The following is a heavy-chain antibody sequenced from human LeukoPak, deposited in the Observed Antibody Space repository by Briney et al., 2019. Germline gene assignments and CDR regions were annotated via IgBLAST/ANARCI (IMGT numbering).Heavy chain of an antibody. D-gene: IGHD3-3*01. CDR3: ARDTHLNYDFWSGYLSD. V-gene: IGHV3-30*04. J-gene: IGHJ4*02. CDR2: ISYDGSNK. CDR1: GFTFSSYA. Sequence: PGRSLRLSCAASGFTFSSYAMHWVRQAPGKGLEWVAVISYDGSNKYYADSVKGRFTISRDNSKNTLYLQMNSLRAEDTAVYYCARDTHLNYDFWSGYLSDWGQGTLVTVSS.